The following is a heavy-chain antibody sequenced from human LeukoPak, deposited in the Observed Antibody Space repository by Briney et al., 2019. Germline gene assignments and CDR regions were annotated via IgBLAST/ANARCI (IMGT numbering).Heavy chain of an antibody. J-gene: IGHJ3*02. CDR2: IYYSGST. V-gene: IGHV4-59*08. Sequence: SETLSLTCTVSGGSISSYFWSWIRQPPGKGLEWIGYIYYSGSTNYNPSLKSRVTISVDTSKNQFSLKLSSVTAADTAVYYCARLRISWLALDIWGQGTMVTVSS. CDR3: ARLRISWLALDI. CDR1: GGSISSYF. D-gene: IGHD6-19*01.